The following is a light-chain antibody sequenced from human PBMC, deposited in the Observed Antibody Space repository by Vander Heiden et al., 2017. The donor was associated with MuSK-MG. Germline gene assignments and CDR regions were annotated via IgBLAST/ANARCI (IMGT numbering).Light chain of an antibody. CDR2: EDN. Sequence: NFMLTQPHPVSESPGKTVTIPCTRSSGSIASNYVQWYQQRPGSPPTTVIYEDNQRPSGVPDRFSGSIDSSSTSASLTISGLKTEDEAYYYCQSYDSSNVVFGGGTKLTVL. CDR1: SGSIASNY. J-gene: IGLJ2*01. V-gene: IGLV6-57*01. CDR3: QSYDSSNVV.